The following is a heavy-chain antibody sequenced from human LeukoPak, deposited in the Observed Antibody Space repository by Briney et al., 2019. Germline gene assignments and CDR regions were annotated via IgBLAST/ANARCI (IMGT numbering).Heavy chain of an antibody. CDR2: INSDGDST. D-gene: IGHD4-11*01. V-gene: IGHV3-64*01. J-gene: IGHJ6*03. CDR3: ARGNSNYFHYYYMDV. Sequence: GGSLRLSCAASGFTFSRYDMHWVRQAPGKGLEYVSTINSDGDSTYYANSVKGRFTMSRDNSKHTLYLQVGSLRPEDMAVYYCARGNSNYFHYYYMDVWGKGTTVTVSS. CDR1: GFTFSRYD.